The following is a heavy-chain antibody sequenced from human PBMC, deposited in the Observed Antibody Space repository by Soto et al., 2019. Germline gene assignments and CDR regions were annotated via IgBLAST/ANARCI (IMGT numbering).Heavy chain of an antibody. CDR3: AKDRDRTPLYQLLSGEFDY. J-gene: IGHJ4*02. Sequence: EVQLLESGGGLVQPGGSLRLSCAASGFTFSSYAMSWVRQAPGKGLEWVSAISGSGGSTYYADSVKGRFTISRDNSKNTLYLQMNSLRAEDTPVYYCAKDRDRTPLYQLLSGEFDYWGQGTLVTVSS. V-gene: IGHV3-23*01. CDR2: ISGSGGST. D-gene: IGHD2-2*01. CDR1: GFTFSSYA.